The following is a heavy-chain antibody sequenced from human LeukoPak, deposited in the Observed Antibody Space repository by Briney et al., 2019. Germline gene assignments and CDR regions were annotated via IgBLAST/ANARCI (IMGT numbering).Heavy chain of an antibody. CDR1: GFTFSSYA. Sequence: GGSLRLSCAASGFTFSSYAMSWVRQAPGKGLEWVSAISGSGGSTYYADSVKGRFTISRDNFKNTLYLQMNSLRAEDTAVYYCAKPSRGGYYYYGMDVWGQGTTVTVSS. V-gene: IGHV3-23*01. J-gene: IGHJ6*02. CDR3: AKPSRGGYYYYGMDV. D-gene: IGHD3-16*01. CDR2: ISGSGGST.